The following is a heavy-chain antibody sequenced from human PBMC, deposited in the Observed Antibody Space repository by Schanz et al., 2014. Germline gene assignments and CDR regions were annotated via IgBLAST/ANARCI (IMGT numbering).Heavy chain of an antibody. CDR3: ARPALWFGDNCFDP. CDR2: VSRSTPDI. J-gene: IGHJ5*02. D-gene: IGHD3-10*01. Sequence: EVQLVESGGGLVQPGGSLRLSCAASGFSVGNKYMNWVRQAPGKGLEWVSYVSRSTPDIYYADSVKGRFTISRDSAENSLYLQMNSLRAEDTAVYYCARPALWFGDNCFDPWGQGTLVTVSS. CDR1: GFSVGNKY. V-gene: IGHV3-48*04.